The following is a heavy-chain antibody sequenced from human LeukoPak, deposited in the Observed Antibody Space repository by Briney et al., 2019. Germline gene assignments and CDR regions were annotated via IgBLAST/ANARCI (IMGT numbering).Heavy chain of an antibody. Sequence: SETLSLTCTVSGGSISSSSYYWGWIRQPPGKGLEWIGSIYYSGSTYYNPSLKSRVTISVDTSKNQFSLKLSSVTAADTAVYYCAREALRDGMDVWGQGTTVTVSS. J-gene: IGHJ6*02. D-gene: IGHD4-17*01. CDR3: AREALRDGMDV. CDR2: IYYSGST. CDR1: GGSISSSSYY. V-gene: IGHV4-39*07.